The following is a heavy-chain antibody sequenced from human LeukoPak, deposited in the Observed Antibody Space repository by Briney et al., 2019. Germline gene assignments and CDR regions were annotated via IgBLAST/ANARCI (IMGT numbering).Heavy chain of an antibody. Sequence: ASVKVSCKASGYTFTSYGISWVRQAPGQGLEWMGWISAYNGNTNYAQKLQGRVTMTTDTSTSTAYMELRSLRSDDTAVYYCARYNLSEYQLPRMHYYYYGMDVWGQGTTVTVSS. J-gene: IGHJ6*02. CDR2: ISAYNGNT. CDR1: GYTFTSYG. CDR3: ARYNLSEYQLPRMHYYYYGMDV. V-gene: IGHV1-18*01. D-gene: IGHD2-2*01.